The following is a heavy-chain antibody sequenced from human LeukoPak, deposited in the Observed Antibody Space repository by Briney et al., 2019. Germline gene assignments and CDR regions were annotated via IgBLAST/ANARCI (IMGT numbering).Heavy chain of an antibody. Sequence: AGGSLRLSCATSGFSFTDYPMNWVRQAPGKGLEWISNIRTTAEGAKYAYYADSVTGRVTISRDDGKNTLYLHMNSLRDDDTAVYYCATDQRYAFDYWGQGILVTVSS. V-gene: IGHV3-48*02. CDR3: ATDQRYAFDY. J-gene: IGHJ4*02. D-gene: IGHD3-9*01. CDR1: GFSFTDYP. CDR2: IRTTAEGAKYA.